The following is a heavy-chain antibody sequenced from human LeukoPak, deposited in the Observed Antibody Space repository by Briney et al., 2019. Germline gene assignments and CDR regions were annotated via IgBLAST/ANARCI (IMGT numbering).Heavy chain of an antibody. Sequence: SETLSLSCSVSGGSVILNFWSWVRQTPGKGLEWVGYVFDNGRTKYNPSLRSRVSTSQEKSKKQSSLKLNSVPASDTAVYYCAGHSPFDNGNDDYWGQGILVTVSS. V-gene: IGHV4-59*08. CDR1: GGSVILNF. CDR2: VFDNGRT. D-gene: IGHD1-20*01. J-gene: IGHJ4*02. CDR3: AGHSPFDNGNDDY.